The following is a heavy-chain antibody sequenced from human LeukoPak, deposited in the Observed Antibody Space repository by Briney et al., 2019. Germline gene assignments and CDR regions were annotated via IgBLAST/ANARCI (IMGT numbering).Heavy chain of an antibody. Sequence: AXGYIFTKYVVHWVRQAPGQRPEWMGWIKAGNGDTKYSQNFQDRLTITRDTSASTVYMELSSLTSEDTALYYCARDDCGDTCYPGGYWGQGTLVTVSS. CDR1: GYIFTKYV. CDR3: ARDDCGDTCYPGGY. J-gene: IGHJ4*02. D-gene: IGHD2-21*01. CDR2: IKAGNGDT. V-gene: IGHV1-3*01.